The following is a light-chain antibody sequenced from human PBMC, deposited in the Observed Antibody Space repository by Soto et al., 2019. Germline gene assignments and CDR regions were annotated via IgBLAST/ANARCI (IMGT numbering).Light chain of an antibody. CDR1: QSISSY. Sequence: DIQMTQSPSSLSASVGDRVTITCRASQSISSYLNWYQQKPGKAPKLLIYAASSLQSGVPSRFSGRGSGTDFTLTIRSLQPEDFATYYCQRSFRTPLTFGGGTKVEIK. CDR3: QRSFRTPLT. CDR2: AAS. V-gene: IGKV1-39*01. J-gene: IGKJ4*01.